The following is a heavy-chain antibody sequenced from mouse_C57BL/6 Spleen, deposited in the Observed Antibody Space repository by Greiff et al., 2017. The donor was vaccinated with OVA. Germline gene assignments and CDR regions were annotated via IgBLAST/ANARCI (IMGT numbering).Heavy chain of an antibody. D-gene: IGHD3-3*01. J-gene: IGHJ4*01. Sequence: QVQLQQSGPGLVQPSQSLSITCTVSGFSFTSYGVHWVRQPPGKGLEWLGVIWSGGSTDYNAAFISRLSISKDNSKSQVYFKMNSLQADDTAIYYCAKIWDRDYYAMDYWGQGTTVTVSS. V-gene: IGHV2-4*01. CDR1: GFSFTSYG. CDR3: AKIWDRDYYAMDY. CDR2: IWSGGST.